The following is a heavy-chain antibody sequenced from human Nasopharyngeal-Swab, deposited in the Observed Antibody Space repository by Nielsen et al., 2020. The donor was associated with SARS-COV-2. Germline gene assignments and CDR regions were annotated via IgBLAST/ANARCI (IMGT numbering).Heavy chain of an antibody. D-gene: IGHD1-26*01. J-gene: IGHJ6*03. CDR2: INHSGST. CDR3: ARVSWEGSYYYYMDV. Sequence: RQAPGKGLEWIGEINHSGSTNYNPSLKSRVTISVDTSKNHFSLKLSSVTAADTAVYYCARVSWEGSYYYYMDVWGKGTTVTVSS. V-gene: IGHV4-34*01.